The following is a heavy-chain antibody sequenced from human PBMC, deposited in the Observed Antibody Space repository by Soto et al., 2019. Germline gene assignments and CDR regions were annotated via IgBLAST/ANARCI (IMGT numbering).Heavy chain of an antibody. V-gene: IGHV4-39*01. J-gene: IGHJ5*02. CDR2: IYYSGGT. CDR1: GGSISSSSYY. Sequence: PSETLSLTCTVSGGSISSSSYYWGWIRQPPGKGLEWIGSIYYSGGTYYNPSLKSRVTISVDTSKNQFSLKLSSVTAADTAVYYCARPSSYSSGWDWAWFDPWGQGTLVTVSS. D-gene: IGHD6-19*01. CDR3: ARPSSYSSGWDWAWFDP.